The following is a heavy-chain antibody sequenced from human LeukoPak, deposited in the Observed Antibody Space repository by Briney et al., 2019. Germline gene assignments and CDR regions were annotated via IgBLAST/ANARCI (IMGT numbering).Heavy chain of an antibody. CDR2: IYYSGST. V-gene: IGHV4-59*08. Sequence: PSETLSLTCTVSGGSISSYYWSWIRQPPGKGLEWIGYIYYSGSTNYNPSLKSRVTISVDTSKNQFSLKLSSVTAADTAVYYCARGPPEYSGSYLDYWGQGTLVTVSS. J-gene: IGHJ4*02. CDR1: GGSISSYY. CDR3: ARGPPEYSGSYLDY. D-gene: IGHD1-26*01.